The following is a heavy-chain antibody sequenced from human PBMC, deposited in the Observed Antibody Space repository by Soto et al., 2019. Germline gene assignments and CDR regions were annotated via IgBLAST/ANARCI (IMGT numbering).Heavy chain of an antibody. D-gene: IGHD6-25*01. V-gene: IGHV3-30*03. CDR3: ARDWKSAIAAGLDY. Sequence: LRLSCAASGFTFSSYGMHWVRQAPGKGLEWVAVISYDGSNKYYADSVKGRFTISRDNSKNTLYLQMNSLRAEDTAVYYCARDWKSAIAAGLDYWGQGTLVTVSS. CDR1: GFTFSSYG. J-gene: IGHJ4*02. CDR2: ISYDGSNK.